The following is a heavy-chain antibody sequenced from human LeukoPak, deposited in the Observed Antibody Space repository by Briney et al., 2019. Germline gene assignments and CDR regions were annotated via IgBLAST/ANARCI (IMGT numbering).Heavy chain of an antibody. CDR1: GGSITTYY. CDR2: ISDSGST. J-gene: IGHJ3*02. V-gene: IGHV4-59*08. CDR3: ARPDSHLSAFDI. Sequence: PSETLSLTCSVSGGSITTYYWSWIRQPPGKGLEWIAYISDSGSTKYRPSLRGRLSISMDKSKNTFSLKLNSATAADTAVYYRARPDSHLSAFDIWGQGTKVTVS. D-gene: IGHD2-21*01.